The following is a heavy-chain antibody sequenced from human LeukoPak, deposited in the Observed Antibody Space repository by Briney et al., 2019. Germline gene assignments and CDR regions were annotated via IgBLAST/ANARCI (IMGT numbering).Heavy chain of an antibody. CDR1: GGSISSSGYY. J-gene: IGHJ5*02. CDR2: INHSGST. D-gene: IGHD4-17*01. V-gene: IGHV4-39*07. CDR3: ARGSRSVTTWWYNWFDP. Sequence: SETLSLTCTVSGGSISSSGYYWSWIRQPPGKGLEWIGEINHSGSTNYNPSLKSRVTISVDTSKNQFSLKLSSVTAADTAVYYCARGSRSVTTWWYNWFDPWGQGTLVTVSS.